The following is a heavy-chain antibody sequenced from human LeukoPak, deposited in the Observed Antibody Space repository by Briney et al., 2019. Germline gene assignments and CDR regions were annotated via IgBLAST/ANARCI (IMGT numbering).Heavy chain of an antibody. J-gene: IGHJ4*02. V-gene: IGHV3-53*01. D-gene: IGHD3-22*01. CDR2: IYSSGST. Sequence: PGGSLRLSCAASGFTFSSNYMSWVRQAPGKGLEWVSVIYSSGSTYYADSVKGRFTISRDNSKSTLYLQMNSLRVEDTAVYYCARGSGYYYHFDHWGQGTLVTVSS. CDR3: ARGSGYYYHFDH. CDR1: GFTFSSNY.